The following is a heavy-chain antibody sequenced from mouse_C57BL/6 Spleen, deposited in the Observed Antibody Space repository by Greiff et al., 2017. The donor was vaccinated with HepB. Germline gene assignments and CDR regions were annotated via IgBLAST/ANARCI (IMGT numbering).Heavy chain of an antibody. CDR2: ISYDGSN. CDR1: GYSITSGYY. CDR3: ASYGYDGEWFAY. J-gene: IGHJ3*01. D-gene: IGHD2-2*01. Sequence: VQLQQSGPGLVKPSQSLSLTRSVTGYSITSGYYWNWIRQFPGNKLEWMGYISYDGSNNYNPSLKNRISITRDTSKNQFFLKLNSVTTEDTATYYCASYGYDGEWFAYWGQGTLVTVSA. V-gene: IGHV3-6*01.